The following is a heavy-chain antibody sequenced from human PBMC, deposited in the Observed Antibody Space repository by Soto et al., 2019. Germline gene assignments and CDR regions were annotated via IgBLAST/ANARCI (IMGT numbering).Heavy chain of an antibody. D-gene: IGHD3-10*02. Sequence: QITLKESGPTLVKPTQTLTLTCTFSGFSLSTSGVGVGWIRQPPGKALEWLGFIYWDEDKRYSPSLKSRLTITKDTSKIQVVLTMTNIDPVDTATYYCAHVFTSLAPFDSWGQGTLVTVSA. CDR1: GFSLSTSGVG. J-gene: IGHJ4*02. V-gene: IGHV2-5*02. CDR3: AHVFTSLAPFDS. CDR2: IYWDEDK.